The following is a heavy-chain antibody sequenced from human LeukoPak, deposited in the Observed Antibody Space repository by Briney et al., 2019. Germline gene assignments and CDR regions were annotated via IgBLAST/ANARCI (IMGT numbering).Heavy chain of an antibody. Sequence: PSETLSLTCTVSGGSISIYYWSWIRQPPGKGLEWIGYVYNSGSTDYNPSLKSRVTISADTSKNQFSLKLSSVIAADTAVYYCVRDGELNYWGQGILVTVSS. CDR1: GGSISIYY. CDR3: VRDGELNY. V-gene: IGHV4-59*01. CDR2: VYNSGST. J-gene: IGHJ4*02. D-gene: IGHD3-10*01.